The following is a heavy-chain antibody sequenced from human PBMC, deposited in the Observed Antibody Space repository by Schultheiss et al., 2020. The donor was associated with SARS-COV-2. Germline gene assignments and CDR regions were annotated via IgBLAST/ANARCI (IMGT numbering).Heavy chain of an antibody. V-gene: IGHV1-18*01. Sequence: ASVKVSCKASGFTFSTSAVQWVRQARGQRLEWMGWISAYNGNTKSSHKFEGRVTLTTDASSSTAYMELRSLRSDDTAVYYCARVLGLVGASPFDSWGQGTLVTVSS. CDR2: ISAYNGNT. D-gene: IGHD1-26*01. J-gene: IGHJ4*01. CDR3: ARVLGLVGASPFDS. CDR1: GFTFSTSA.